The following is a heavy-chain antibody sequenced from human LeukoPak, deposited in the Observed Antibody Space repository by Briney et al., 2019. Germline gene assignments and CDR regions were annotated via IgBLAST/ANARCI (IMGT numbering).Heavy chain of an antibody. J-gene: IGHJ5*02. Sequence: GASVKVSCKASGYTFTSYDINWVRQATGQGLEWMGWMNPNSGNTGYAQKVQGRVTMTRNTSISTAYMELSSLRSEDTAVYYCARGRPTGTTFWFDPWGQGTLVTVSS. CDR3: ARGRPTGTTFWFDP. D-gene: IGHD1-1*01. CDR1: GYTFTSYD. CDR2: MNPNSGNT. V-gene: IGHV1-8*01.